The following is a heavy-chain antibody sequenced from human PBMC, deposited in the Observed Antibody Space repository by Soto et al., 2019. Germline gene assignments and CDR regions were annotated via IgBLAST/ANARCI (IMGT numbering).Heavy chain of an antibody. J-gene: IGHJ4*02. CDR3: AKRPRALLTFDY. D-gene: IGHD1-26*01. Sequence: EVQLVDSGGGLVQPGGSPRPSCAASGFIFSNYVMSWVRQAPGKGLEWVSSISDSGGTSYYADSVKGRFTISRDNSKNTLYLQMNSLRAEDTAIYYCAKRPRALLTFDYWGQGTLVTVSS. V-gene: IGHV3-23*04. CDR1: GFIFSNYV. CDR2: ISDSGGTS.